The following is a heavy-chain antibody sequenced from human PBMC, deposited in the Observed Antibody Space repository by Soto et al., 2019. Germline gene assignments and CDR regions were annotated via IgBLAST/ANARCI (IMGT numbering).Heavy chain of an antibody. CDR1: GFTFSSYG. V-gene: IGHV3-30*18. D-gene: IGHD2-2*01. CDR3: AKDLVPAGDWWFDP. Sequence: GGSLRLSCAASGFTFSSYGMHWLRQAPGKGLEWVAVISHDGNKNKYADSVKGRFTISRDNSKNTFFLQMNSLRAEDTAVYYCAKDLVPAGDWWFDPWGLGTQVTVSS. J-gene: IGHJ5*02. CDR2: ISHDGNKN.